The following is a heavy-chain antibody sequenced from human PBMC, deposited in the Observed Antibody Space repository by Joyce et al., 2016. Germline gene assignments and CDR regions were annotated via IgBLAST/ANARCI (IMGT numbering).Heavy chain of an antibody. D-gene: IGHD6-25*01. J-gene: IGHJ4*02. CDR2: ISYDGVYK. CDR3: AKILTAGYSSGWFLDY. CDR1: GLTLSNYG. V-gene: IGHV3-30*18. Sequence: QVQLVESGGGVVQPGRSLRLSCTASGLTLSNYGVHWVRQAPGKGLEWLAVISYDGVYKYYSDAVKGRFTISRDNSRDTLFLEMNSLRAEDTAVYYCAKILTAGYSSGWFLDYWGQGTLVTVSS.